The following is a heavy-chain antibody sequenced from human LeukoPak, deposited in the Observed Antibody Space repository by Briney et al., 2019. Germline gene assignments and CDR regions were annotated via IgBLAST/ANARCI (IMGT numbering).Heavy chain of an antibody. Sequence: GGSLRLSCTASGFTFNLYAMTWVRQAPGKGLEWVSAITGSGGSTYYADSVKGRFTISRDNSKNTLYLQMNSLRAEDTAVYYCAKDPRRGVGFVGATFDYWGQGTLVSVSS. CDR3: AKDPRRGVGFVGATFDY. D-gene: IGHD1-26*01. CDR1: GFTFNLYA. CDR2: ITGSGGST. J-gene: IGHJ4*02. V-gene: IGHV3-23*01.